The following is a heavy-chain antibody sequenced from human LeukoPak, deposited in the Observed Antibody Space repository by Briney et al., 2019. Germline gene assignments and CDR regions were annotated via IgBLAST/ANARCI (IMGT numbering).Heavy chain of an antibody. CDR2: ISTSSSYI. V-gene: IGHV3-21*01. CDR1: GFTFSYYN. D-gene: IGHD3-10*02. CDR3: AELGITMIGGV. Sequence: GGSLRLSCAASGFTFSYYNMNWVRQAPGKGLEGVSSISTSSSYIYYTDSVKGRFTISRDNAKNSLYLQMNSLRAEDTAVYYCAELGITMIGGVWGKGTTVTISS. J-gene: IGHJ6*04.